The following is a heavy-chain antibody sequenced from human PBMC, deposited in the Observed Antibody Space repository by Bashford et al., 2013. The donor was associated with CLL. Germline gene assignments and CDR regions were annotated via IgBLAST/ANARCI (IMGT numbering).Heavy chain of an antibody. J-gene: IGHJ4*02. D-gene: IGHD3-10*01. CDR1: GASVSSYF. Sequence: SSETLSLTCSVSGASVSSYFWSWIRQPPGKGLEWIGSIYHSGNTHYNPSLESRVTISVDRSKNHFSLKLDSVTAADSAVYYCARPHGSLWGQGTLVTVSS. CDR3: ARPHGSL. V-gene: IGHV4-59*08. CDR2: IYHSGNT.